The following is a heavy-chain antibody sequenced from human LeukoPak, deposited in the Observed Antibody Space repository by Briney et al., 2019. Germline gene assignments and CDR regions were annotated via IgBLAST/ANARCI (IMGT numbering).Heavy chain of an antibody. V-gene: IGHV3-7*01. J-gene: IGHJ4*02. CDR3: ARDRNTDFWSGYYTNYFDY. D-gene: IGHD3-3*01. CDR2: IKQDGSEK. Sequence: GGSLRLSCAASGFTFSSYWMSWVRQAPGKGLEWVANIKQDGSEKYYVDTVKGRFTISRDNAKNSLYLQMNSLRAEDTAVYYCARDRNTDFWSGYYTNYFDYWGQGTLVTVSS. CDR1: GFTFSSYW.